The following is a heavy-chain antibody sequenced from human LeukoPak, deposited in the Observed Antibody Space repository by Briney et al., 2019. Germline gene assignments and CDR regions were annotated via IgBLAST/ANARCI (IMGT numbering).Heavy chain of an antibody. J-gene: IGHJ4*02. V-gene: IGHV4-59*08. CDR3: ARLLAPVGATRDLDY. CDR2: IYYSGST. Sequence: KASETLSLTCTVSGGSISSYYWSWIRQPPGKGLEWIGYIYYSGSTNYNPSLKSRVTISVDTSKNQFSLKLSSVTAADTAVYYCARLLAPVGATRDLDYWGQGTLVTVSS. D-gene: IGHD1-26*01. CDR1: GGSISSYY.